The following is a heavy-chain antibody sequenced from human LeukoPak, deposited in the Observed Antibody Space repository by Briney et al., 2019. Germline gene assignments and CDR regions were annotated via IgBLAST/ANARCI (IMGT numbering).Heavy chain of an antibody. CDR2: MLDTVTT. CDR3: ATIKRGNIFGYFDS. J-gene: IGHJ4*02. D-gene: IGHD5-18*01. CDR1: GASMNTHY. Sequence: SETLSLTCAVSGASMNTHYWSWIRQPPGKGLEWIGYMLDTVTTKDNPSLKSRFTLSADTSKNQFSLRLTSVTAADTAVYYCATIKRGNIFGYFDSWGQGIPVTVSS. V-gene: IGHV4-59*11.